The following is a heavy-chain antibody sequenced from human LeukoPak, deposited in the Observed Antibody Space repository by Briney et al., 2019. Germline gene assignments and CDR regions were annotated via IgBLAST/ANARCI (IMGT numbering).Heavy chain of an antibody. D-gene: IGHD6-19*01. J-gene: IGHJ3*02. Sequence: GASLRLSCKASGYTFTGYYMHWVRQAPGQGLEWMGRINPNSGGTNYAQKFQGRVTMTTDTSISTAYMELSRLRSDDTAVYYCARARGGGWPLDIWGQGTMVTVSS. CDR1: GYTFTGYY. CDR2: INPNSGGT. CDR3: ARARGGGWPLDI. V-gene: IGHV1-2*06.